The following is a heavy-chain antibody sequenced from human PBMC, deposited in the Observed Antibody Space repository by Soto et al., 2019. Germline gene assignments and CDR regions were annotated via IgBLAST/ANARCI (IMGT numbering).Heavy chain of an antibody. CDR3: AKGRITMVRGVISH. CDR2: IFSGGST. J-gene: IGHJ4*02. D-gene: IGHD3-10*01. CDR1: GFTVSGNY. Sequence: VQLVESGGGLIQPGGSLRLSCAAYGFTVSGNYMTWVRQAPGKGLEWVSVIFSGGSTYYADSVKGRFTISRDNSKNTLYLQMNSLRAEDTAVYYCAKGRITMVRGVISHWGQGTLVTVSS. V-gene: IGHV3-53*01.